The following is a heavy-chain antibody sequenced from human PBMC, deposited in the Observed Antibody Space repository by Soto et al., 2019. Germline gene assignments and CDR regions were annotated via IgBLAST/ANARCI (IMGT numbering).Heavy chain of an antibody. Sequence: QVQLQESGPGRVKPSQTLSLTCTVSGGSISSGDYYWSWIRQPPGKGLEWIGYIYYSGSTYYNPSLKGRVTISVDTSKNQFSLKLSSETAADTAVYYCARVGGFGATTIDYWGQGTLVTVSS. J-gene: IGHJ4*02. CDR3: ARVGGFGATTIDY. CDR1: GGSISSGDYY. V-gene: IGHV4-30-4*01. CDR2: IYYSGST. D-gene: IGHD3-10*01.